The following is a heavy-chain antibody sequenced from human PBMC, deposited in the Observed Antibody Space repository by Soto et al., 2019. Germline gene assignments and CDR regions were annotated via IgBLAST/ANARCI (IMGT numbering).Heavy chain of an antibody. CDR2: ISTYSGKT. D-gene: IGHD3-10*02. J-gene: IGHJ4*02. Sequence: QVQLVQSGAEVKKPGASVKVSCKASGYTFTTYAISWVRQAPGQGLEWMGWISTYSGKTDYAQSLQGRVTMTTDTSTNSAYMELRSLRSDDTALYYCARDRFHTCSSITFDYWCQGALVTVSS. CDR1: GYTFTTYA. V-gene: IGHV1-18*01. CDR3: ARDRFHTCSSITFDY.